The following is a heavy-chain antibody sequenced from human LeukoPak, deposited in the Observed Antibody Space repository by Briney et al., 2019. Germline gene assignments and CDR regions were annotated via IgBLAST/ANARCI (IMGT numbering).Heavy chain of an antibody. CDR2: ISGSGGST. CDR3: TRGPYCSGGTCYSLGEFDP. Sequence: GGSLRLSCAASGFTFSSYGMSWVRQAPGKGLEWVSAISGSGGSTYYADSAKGRITISRDNSENTLYLQMNNLRAEDTAVYYCTRGPYCSGGTCYSLGEFDPWGQGTLVTVSS. J-gene: IGHJ5*02. V-gene: IGHV3-23*01. D-gene: IGHD2-15*01. CDR1: GFTFSSYG.